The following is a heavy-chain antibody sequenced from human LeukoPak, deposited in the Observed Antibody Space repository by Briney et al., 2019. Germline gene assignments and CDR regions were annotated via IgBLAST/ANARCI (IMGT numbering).Heavy chain of an antibody. V-gene: IGHV3-7*01. D-gene: IGHD2-15*01. CDR1: GFTFSSYW. J-gene: IGHJ4*02. CDR3: GRDQTPFY. CDR2: IKHDGSED. Sequence: GGPLKLSCAASGFTFSSYWMTWVRQAPGKGLEWVATIKHDGSEDYYVDSVKGRFTISRDNAKSSMWLQMSSLRAEDTAVYYCGRDQTPFYWGQGSLVTVSS.